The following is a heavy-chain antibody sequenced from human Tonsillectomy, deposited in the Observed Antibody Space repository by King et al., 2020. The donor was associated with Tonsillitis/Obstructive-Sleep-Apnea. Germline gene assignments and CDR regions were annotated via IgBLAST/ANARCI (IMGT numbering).Heavy chain of an antibody. Sequence: VQLVESGGGLVKPGGSLRLSCAASGFTFSSYSMNWVRQAPGKGLEWVSSISSSGSYIHYADSVKGRFTISRDNAKNSLYLQMNSLRADDTAVYYCARDPTVVMVAATPYFDYWGQGTLVTVSS. J-gene: IGHJ4*02. D-gene: IGHD2-15*01. CDR3: ARDPTVVMVAATPYFDY. CDR2: ISSSGSYI. CDR1: GFTFSSYS. V-gene: IGHV3-21*01.